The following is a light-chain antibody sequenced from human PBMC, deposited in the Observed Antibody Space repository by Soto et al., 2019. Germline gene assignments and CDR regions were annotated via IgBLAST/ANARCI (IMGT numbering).Light chain of an antibody. Sequence: AIRMTQSPSSFSASTGDRVTITCRASQGISSYLAWYQQKPGKAPKLLIYAASTLQCGVPSRFSGSGSGTDFTLTISCLQSEDFATYYCQQYYSYPFTFGQGTKVEIK. CDR3: QQYYSYPFT. V-gene: IGKV1-8*01. J-gene: IGKJ1*01. CDR2: AAS. CDR1: QGISSY.